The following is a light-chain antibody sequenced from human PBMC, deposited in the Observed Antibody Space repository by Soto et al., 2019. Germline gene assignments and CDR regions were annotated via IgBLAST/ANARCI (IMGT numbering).Light chain of an antibody. CDR3: QQPIET. Sequence: DIQLTQSPSFLTASVGDRVITTCRASQGISSYLAWYQQKPGKAPKLLIYAASTLLSGVPSRFSGSGSGTEFTLTISSLQPEDFATYYCQQPIETFGQGPKVDIK. V-gene: IGKV1-9*01. CDR1: QGISSY. J-gene: IGKJ1*01. CDR2: AAS.